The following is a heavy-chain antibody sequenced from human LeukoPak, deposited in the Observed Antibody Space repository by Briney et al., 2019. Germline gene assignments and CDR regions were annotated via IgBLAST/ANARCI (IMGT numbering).Heavy chain of an antibody. V-gene: IGHV1-2*02. D-gene: IGHD6-19*01. J-gene: IGHJ6*03. CDR2: INPNSGGT. Sequence: ASVKVSCKASGYTFTGYYMHWVRQAPGQGLEWMGWINPNSGGTNYAQKFQGRVTMTRDTSISTAYMELSRLRSDDTAVYYCARTIAVAGERYYYYTDVWGKGTTVTVSS. CDR3: ARTIAVAGERYYYYTDV. CDR1: GYTFTGYY.